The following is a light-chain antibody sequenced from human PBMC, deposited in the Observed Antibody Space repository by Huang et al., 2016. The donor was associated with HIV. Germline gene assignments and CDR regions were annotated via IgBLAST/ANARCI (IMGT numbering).Light chain of an antibody. CDR2: GSS. V-gene: IGKV3-15*01. CDR3: HQYNNWLLS. CDR1: RTVGTI. Sequence: EIVMTQSPATLSVSPEERVTLSCRANRTVGTILAWYQQRPGQAPRLLIYGSSTRAPGIPARFSGSGSGTDFSLTISSLQSEDFALYYCHQYNNWLLSFGGGTRVDI. J-gene: IGKJ4*01.